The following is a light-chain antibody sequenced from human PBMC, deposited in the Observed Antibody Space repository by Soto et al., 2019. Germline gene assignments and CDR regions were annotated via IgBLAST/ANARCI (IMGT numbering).Light chain of an antibody. CDR1: QSISSW. CDR3: QQYNSYSWT. CDR2: KAS. Sequence: DIQMTQSPSTLSASVGDRVTITCRASQSISSWLAWYQQKPGKAPKLLIYKASSLESGVPSRFSGSGSGTEFTLTISSLQPDDFATYYCQQYNSYSWTFGQWTKVAI. V-gene: IGKV1-5*03. J-gene: IGKJ1*01.